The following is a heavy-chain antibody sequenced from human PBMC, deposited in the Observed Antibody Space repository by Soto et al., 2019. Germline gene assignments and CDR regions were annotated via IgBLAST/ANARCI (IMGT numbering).Heavy chain of an antibody. CDR1: GFTFSSYT. CDR3: ARDIVSGGAYPDS. Sequence: EVQLVESGGGLVKPGGSLRLSCAASGFTFSSYTMNWVRQAPGKGLEWISSISSGSSYIYYAGSVKGRFTISRDNSKNSLFLQMNSLRADDPAVYYCARDIVSGGAYPDSWGQGTKVTVSS. J-gene: IGHJ5*01. CDR2: ISSGSSYI. D-gene: IGHD2-21*01. V-gene: IGHV3-21*01.